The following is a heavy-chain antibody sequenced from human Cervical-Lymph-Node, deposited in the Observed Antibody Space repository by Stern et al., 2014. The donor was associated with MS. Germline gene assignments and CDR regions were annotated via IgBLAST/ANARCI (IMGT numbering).Heavy chain of an antibody. V-gene: IGHV5-51*03. CDR3: ARSPATPSGYDRFDY. CDR2: LFPRDSNT. J-gene: IGHJ4*02. CDR1: GYLFDDYW. Sequence: EVQLVESGAEVKKPGESLKISCEASGYLFDDYWIGWVRQMSGRGLELVAILFPRDSNTRYSPSVPGQVTISADKSIPTAYLQWSSGKAWDTAIFFCARSPATPSGYDRFDYWGQGALVTVSS. D-gene: IGHD5-12*01.